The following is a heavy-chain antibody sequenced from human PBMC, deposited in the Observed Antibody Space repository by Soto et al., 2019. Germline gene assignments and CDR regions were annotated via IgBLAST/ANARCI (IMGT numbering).Heavy chain of an antibody. CDR1: GFTFDDYT. Sequence: PGESLKISCAASGFTFDDYTMQWVRQAPGKGLEWVSLISWDGGITYYADSVKGRFTISRDNSKNSLYLQMNSLTTEDTALYYCAKAGAYNYGSYFDYWGQGTLVTVSS. J-gene: IGHJ4*02. CDR2: ISWDGGIT. CDR3: AKAGAYNYGSYFDY. D-gene: IGHD5-18*01. V-gene: IGHV3-43*01.